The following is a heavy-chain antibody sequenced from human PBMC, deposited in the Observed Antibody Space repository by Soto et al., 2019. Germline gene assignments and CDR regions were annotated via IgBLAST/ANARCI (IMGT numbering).Heavy chain of an antibody. CDR1: GGSFSAYY. Sequence: SETLSLTCAVYGGSFSAYYWSWIRQPPGKGLEWIGEINHSGSTTYNPSLKSRVALSADTSKNQFSLRVTSVTAADTAVYYCARSTPKSSTVFDYWGQGTLDTVSS. J-gene: IGHJ4*02. D-gene: IGHD6-6*01. CDR2: INHSGST. V-gene: IGHV4-34*01. CDR3: ARSTPKSSTVFDY.